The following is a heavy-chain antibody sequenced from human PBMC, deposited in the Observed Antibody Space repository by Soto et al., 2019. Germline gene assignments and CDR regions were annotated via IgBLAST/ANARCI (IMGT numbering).Heavy chain of an antibody. CDR3: ARTYCGGDCYSAFDI. V-gene: IGHV3-21*01. Sequence: GGSLRLSCAASGFTFSSYSMNWVRQAPGKGLEWVSSISSSSYIYYADSVKGRFTISRDNAKNSLYLQMNSLRAEDTAVYYCARTYCGGDCYSAFDIWGQGTMVTVSS. CDR2: ISSSSYI. D-gene: IGHD2-21*02. J-gene: IGHJ3*02. CDR1: GFTFSSYS.